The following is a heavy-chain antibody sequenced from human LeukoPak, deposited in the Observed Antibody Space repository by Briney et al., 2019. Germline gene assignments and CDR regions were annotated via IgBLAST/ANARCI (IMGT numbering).Heavy chain of an antibody. V-gene: IGHV3-7*01. D-gene: IGHD6-19*01. CDR3: ATDRYSSGWYDYFDY. CDR2: IKQDGSEQ. CDR1: GFTFSSYW. Sequence: GGSLRLSCAASGFTFSSYWMSWVRQAPGKGLEWVANIKQDGSEQYYVDSVKGRFTTSRDNVKNSLYLQMNSPRAEDTALYYCATDRYSSGWYDYFDYWGQGTLVTVSS. J-gene: IGHJ4*02.